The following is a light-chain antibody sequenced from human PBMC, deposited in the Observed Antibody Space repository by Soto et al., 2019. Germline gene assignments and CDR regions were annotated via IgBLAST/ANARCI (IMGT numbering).Light chain of an antibody. CDR1: SSDVGGYNY. Sequence: QSVLTQPPSASGSPGQSVTISCTGTSSDVGGYNYVSWYQQHPGKAPKLMIYEVSKRPSGVPDRFSGSKSGNTASLTVSGIQAEDEADYYCSSYAGRNNLVFGGGTKLTGL. J-gene: IGLJ2*01. V-gene: IGLV2-8*01. CDR3: SSYAGRNNLV. CDR2: EVS.